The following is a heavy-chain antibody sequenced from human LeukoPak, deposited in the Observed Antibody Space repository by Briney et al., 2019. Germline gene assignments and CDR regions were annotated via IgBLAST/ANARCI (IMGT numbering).Heavy chain of an antibody. V-gene: IGHV4-34*01. Sequence: SETLSLTCAVYGGSFSGYYWSWIRQPPGKGLEWTGEINHSGSTNYNPSLKSRVTISVDTSKNQFSLKLSSVTAADTAVYYCARARKYYDILTGRRKDAFEIWGQGTMVTVSS. J-gene: IGHJ3*02. CDR3: ARARKYYDILTGRRKDAFEI. D-gene: IGHD3-9*01. CDR1: GGSFSGYY. CDR2: INHSGST.